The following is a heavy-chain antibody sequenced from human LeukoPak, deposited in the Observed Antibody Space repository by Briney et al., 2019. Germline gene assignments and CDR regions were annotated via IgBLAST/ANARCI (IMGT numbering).Heavy chain of an antibody. CDR1: GFTFSSYS. CDR3: ARDPDSTSV. D-gene: IGHD2-2*01. V-gene: IGHV3-48*04. CDR2: ISESSSTI. J-gene: IGHJ4*02. Sequence: PGGSLRLSCAASGFTFSSYSMSWVRQAPGRGLEWISYISESSSTIYYVDSVKGRFTISRDNAKNSLYLQMNSLRAEDTAVYYCARDPDSTSVWGQGTLVTVSS.